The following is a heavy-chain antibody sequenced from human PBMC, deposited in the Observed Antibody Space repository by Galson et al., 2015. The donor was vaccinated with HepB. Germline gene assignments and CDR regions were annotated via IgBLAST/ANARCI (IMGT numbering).Heavy chain of an antibody. CDR2: ISSSSSYT. Sequence: SLRLSCAASGFTFSDYYMSWIRQAPGKGLEWVSYISSSSSYTNYADSVKGRFTISRDNAKNSLYLQMNSLRAEDTAVYYCARNYYDSSGYYALWGQGTLVTVSS. J-gene: IGHJ4*02. CDR1: GFTFSDYY. CDR3: ARNYYDSSGYYAL. D-gene: IGHD3-22*01. V-gene: IGHV3-11*06.